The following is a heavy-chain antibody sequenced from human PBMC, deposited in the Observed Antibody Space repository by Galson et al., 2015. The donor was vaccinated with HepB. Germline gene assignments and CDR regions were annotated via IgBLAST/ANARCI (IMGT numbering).Heavy chain of an antibody. CDR2: IYYSGST. D-gene: IGHD5-12*01. V-gene: IGHV4-59*08. Sequence: ETLSLTCTVSGGSISSYYWSWIRQPPGKGLEWIGYIYYSGSTNYNPSLKSRVTISVDTSKNQFSLKLSSVTAADTAVYYCARQDIVATIDYWGQGTLVTVSS. J-gene: IGHJ4*02. CDR1: GGSISSYY. CDR3: ARQDIVATIDY.